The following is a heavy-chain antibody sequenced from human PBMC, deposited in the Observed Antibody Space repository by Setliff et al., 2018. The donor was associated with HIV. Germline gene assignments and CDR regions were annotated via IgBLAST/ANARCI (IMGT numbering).Heavy chain of an antibody. V-gene: IGHV4-4*02. CDR2: IYHSGST. Sequence: PSETLSLTCAVSGGSISSINWWTWVRQTPGRGLEWIGEIYHSGSTNYNPSLKSRVTISVDKSQNQFSPKLTSVTATDTAVYYCARSPAAEGFWGQGTLVTVSS. CDR3: ARSPAAEGF. CDR1: GGSISSINW. D-gene: IGHD6-13*01. J-gene: IGHJ4*02.